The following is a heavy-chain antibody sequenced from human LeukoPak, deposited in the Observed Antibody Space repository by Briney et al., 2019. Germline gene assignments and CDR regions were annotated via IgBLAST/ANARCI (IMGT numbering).Heavy chain of an antibody. CDR3: AREVETYYYGSGSFYYAGFNDY. J-gene: IGHJ4*02. CDR2: IKQDGSDK. D-gene: IGHD3-10*01. V-gene: IGHV3-7*04. Sequence: GGSLRLSCAASGFTFSTYWMSWVRQAPGKGLEWVANIKQDGSDKYYVDSVKGRFTISRDNAKNSLFLRMNSLRAEDTAVYYCAREVETYYYGSGSFYYAGFNDYWGQGTLVTVSS. CDR1: GFTFSTYW.